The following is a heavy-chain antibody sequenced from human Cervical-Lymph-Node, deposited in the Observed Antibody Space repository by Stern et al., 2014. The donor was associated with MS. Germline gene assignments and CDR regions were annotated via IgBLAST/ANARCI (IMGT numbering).Heavy chain of an antibody. J-gene: IGHJ4*02. Sequence: QVQLVQSGAEVKKPESSVKVSCTASGGTFSSYAINWVRQAPGQGPEWMGGIIPIVGTANYAPRFQGRVTIPADESTYTAYMELSSLRSEDTAVYYCARDRRHYDPSGGYYFDSWGQGTLVTVSS. CDR2: IIPIVGTA. CDR1: GGTFSSYA. CDR3: ARDRRHYDPSGGYYFDS. D-gene: IGHD3-22*01. V-gene: IGHV1-69*01.